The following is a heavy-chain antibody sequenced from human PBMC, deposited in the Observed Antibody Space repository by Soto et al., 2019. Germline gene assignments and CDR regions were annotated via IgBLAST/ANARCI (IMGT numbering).Heavy chain of an antibody. V-gene: IGHV4-59*01. Sequence: ETLSLTCTVSGGSISSYYWSWIRQPPGKGLEWIGYIYYSGSTNYNPSLKSRVTISVDTSKNQFSLKLSSVTAADTAVYYCARDYGYSYGSNYYYYYGMDVWGQGTTVTVSS. CDR2: IYYSGST. CDR1: GGSISSYY. CDR3: ARDYGYSYGSNYYYYYGMDV. D-gene: IGHD5-18*01. J-gene: IGHJ6*02.